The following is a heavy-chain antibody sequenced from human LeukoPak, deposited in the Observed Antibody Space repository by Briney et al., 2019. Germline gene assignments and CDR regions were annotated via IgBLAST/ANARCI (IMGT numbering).Heavy chain of an antibody. Sequence: SETLSLTCTVSGGSISSGDYYWSWIRQPPGKGLEWIGYIYYSGSTYYNPSLKSRVTISVDTSKNQFSLKLSSVTAADTAVYYCARLETGYYPTLDYWGQGTLVTVSS. CDR2: IYYSGST. J-gene: IGHJ4*02. CDR1: GGSISSGDYY. D-gene: IGHD3-9*01. V-gene: IGHV4-30-4*08. CDR3: ARLETGYYPTLDY.